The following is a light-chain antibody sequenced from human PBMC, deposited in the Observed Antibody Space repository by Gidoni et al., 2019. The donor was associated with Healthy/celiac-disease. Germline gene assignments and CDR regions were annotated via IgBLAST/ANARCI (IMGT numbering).Light chain of an antibody. V-gene: IGKV3-20*01. CDR2: GAS. CDR3: QQYARGIT. J-gene: IGKJ5*01. Sequence: IVLTQSPGTLSLSPGERATLSCRASQSVSSSYLAWYQQKPGQAPRLLIYGASSRATGIPDRFSGSGSGTDFTLTISRLEPEDFAVYYCQQYARGITFXQXTRLEIK. CDR1: QSVSSSY.